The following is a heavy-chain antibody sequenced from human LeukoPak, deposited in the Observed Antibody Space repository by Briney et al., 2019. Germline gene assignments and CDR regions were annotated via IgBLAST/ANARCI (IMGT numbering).Heavy chain of an antibody. CDR1: GYTFTSYY. J-gene: IGHJ4*02. Sequence: ASVKVSCKASGYTFTSYYMHWVRQAPGQGLEWMGIIDPSGGSTSYAQKFQGRVTMTRDTSTSTVYMELSSLRSEDTAVYYCARALSRGFGGVIVHFDYWGQGTLVTVSS. V-gene: IGHV1-46*01. CDR3: ARALSRGFGGVIVHFDY. CDR2: IDPSGGST. D-gene: IGHD3-16*02.